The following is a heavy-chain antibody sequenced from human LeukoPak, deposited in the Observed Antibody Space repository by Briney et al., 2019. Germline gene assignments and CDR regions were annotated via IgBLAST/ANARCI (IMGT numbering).Heavy chain of an antibody. CDR1: GYTLTELS. J-gene: IGHJ4*02. V-gene: IGHV1-24*01. D-gene: IGHD5-12*01. CDR2: FDPEDSET. CDR3: ATDLLDIVATIY. Sequence: GASVKVSCKVSGYTLTELSMHWVRQAPGKGLEWMGGFDPEDSETIYAQKFQGRVTMTEDTSTDTAYMELSSLRSEDTAVYYCATDLLDIVATIYWGQGTLVTVSS.